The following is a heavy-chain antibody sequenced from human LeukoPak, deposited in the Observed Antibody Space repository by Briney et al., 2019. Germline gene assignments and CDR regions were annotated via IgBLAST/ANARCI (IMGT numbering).Heavy chain of an antibody. V-gene: IGHV3-30-3*01. CDR3: AKDGRTVVKPGYYFDY. J-gene: IGHJ4*02. CDR2: ISYDGSNK. Sequence: GGSLRLSCAASGFTFSSYAMHWVRQAPGKGLEWVAVISYDGSNKYYADSVKGRFTISRDNSKNTLYLQMNSLRAEDTAVYYCAKDGRTVVKPGYYFDYWGQGTLVTVSS. D-gene: IGHD4-23*01. CDR1: GFTFSSYA.